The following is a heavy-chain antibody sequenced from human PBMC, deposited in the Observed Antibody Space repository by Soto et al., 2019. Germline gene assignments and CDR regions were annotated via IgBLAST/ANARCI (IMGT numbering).Heavy chain of an antibody. V-gene: IGHV1-69*12. J-gene: IGHJ4*02. D-gene: IGHD5-12*01. CDR3: VRVVASPGYPDY. Sequence: QVQLVQSGAEVRQPASSVKVSCKTSGGTFSSYAISWVRQAPGQGLEWLGGIVPIVDTATYAQKFQGRVTITADESTSTACMELSRLRSVDTAVYYCVRVVASPGYPDYWGQGTLVTVSS. CDR2: IVPIVDTA. CDR1: GGTFSSYA.